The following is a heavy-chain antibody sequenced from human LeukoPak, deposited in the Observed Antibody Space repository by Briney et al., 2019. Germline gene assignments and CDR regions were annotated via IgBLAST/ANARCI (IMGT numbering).Heavy chain of an antibody. CDR2: IKSKTDGGTT. CDR1: GFTFSNAW. J-gene: IGHJ6*02. V-gene: IGHV3-15*01. CDR3: TTVRIFGVVINNYYYYGMDV. D-gene: IGHD3-3*01. Sequence: GGSLRLSCAASGFTFSNAWMSWVRQAPGKGLEWVGRIKSKTDGGTTDYAAPVKGRFTISRDDSKNTLYLQMNSLKTEDTAVYYCTTVRIFGVVINNYYYYGMDVRGQGTTVTVSS.